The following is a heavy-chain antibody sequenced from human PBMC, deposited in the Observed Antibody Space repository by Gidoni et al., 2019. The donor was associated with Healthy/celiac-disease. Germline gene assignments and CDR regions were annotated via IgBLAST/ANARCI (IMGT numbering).Heavy chain of an antibody. Sequence: QVQLQESGPGLVKPSETLSLTCTVSGGSISSYYWSWIRQPPGKGLEWIGYIYYSGSTNYNPSLKSRVTISVDTSKNQFSLKLSSVTAADTAVYYCARGRSRGSGAFDYWGQGTLVTVSS. CDR2: IYYSGST. CDR1: GGSISSYY. V-gene: IGHV4-59*01. J-gene: IGHJ4*02. CDR3: ARGRSRGSGAFDY. D-gene: IGHD1-26*01.